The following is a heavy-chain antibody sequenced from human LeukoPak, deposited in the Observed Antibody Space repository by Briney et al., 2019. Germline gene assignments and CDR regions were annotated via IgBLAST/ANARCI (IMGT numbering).Heavy chain of an antibody. Sequence: ASVKVSCKASGYIFTNFGISWVRQAPGQGLEWMGWISVYNGNTQYGQKFQGRVTMTADTSTSIAYMELRSLTSDDTAVYYCARAGYSYGYIGYFDYWGQGTLVTVSS. CDR2: ISVYNGNT. D-gene: IGHD5-18*01. V-gene: IGHV1-18*01. CDR1: GYIFTNFG. J-gene: IGHJ4*02. CDR3: ARAGYSYGYIGYFDY.